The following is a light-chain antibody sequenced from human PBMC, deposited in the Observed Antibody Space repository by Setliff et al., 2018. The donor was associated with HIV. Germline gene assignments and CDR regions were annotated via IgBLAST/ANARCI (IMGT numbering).Light chain of an antibody. CDR3: CSYAGRYTYV. J-gene: IGLJ1*01. CDR2: DVS. V-gene: IGLV2-11*01. Sequence: QSVLIQPASVSGSPGQSITISCTGSMTDIGNYQSVSWYQHHPGKAPKLMIYDVSERPSGVPDRFSGSKSGNTASLTISGLQAEDEADYYCCSYAGRYTYVFGTGTKVTVL. CDR1: MTDIGNYQS.